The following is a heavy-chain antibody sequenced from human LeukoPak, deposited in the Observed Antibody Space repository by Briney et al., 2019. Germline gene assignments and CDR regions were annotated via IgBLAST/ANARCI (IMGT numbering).Heavy chain of an antibody. V-gene: IGHV3-21*01. J-gene: IGHJ3*02. CDR2: ISSSSSYI. CDR1: GFTFSSYS. D-gene: IGHD3-10*01. Sequence: KTGGSLRLSCAASGFTFSSYSMNWVRQAPGKGLEWVSSISSSSSYIYYADSVKGRFTISRDNAKNSLYLQMNGLRAEDTAVYYCARVGGYGSGPYAFDIWGQGTMVTVSS. CDR3: ARVGGYGSGPYAFDI.